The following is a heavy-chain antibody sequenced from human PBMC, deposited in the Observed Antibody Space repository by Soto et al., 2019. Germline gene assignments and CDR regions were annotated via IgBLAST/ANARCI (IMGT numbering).Heavy chain of an antibody. D-gene: IGHD1-1*01. CDR2: IYHSGST. V-gene: IGHV4-38-2*01. CDR1: GYSISSGYY. Sequence: PSETLSLTCAVSGYSISSGYYWGWIRQPPGKGLEWIGSIYHSGSTYYNPSLKSRVTISVDTSKNQFSLKLSSVTAADTAVYYCARFGDWNDNWFDPWGQGTQVTVSS. J-gene: IGHJ5*02. CDR3: ARFGDWNDNWFDP.